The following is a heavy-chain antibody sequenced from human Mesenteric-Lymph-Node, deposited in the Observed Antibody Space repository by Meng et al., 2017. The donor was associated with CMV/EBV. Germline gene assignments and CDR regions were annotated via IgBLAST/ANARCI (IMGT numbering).Heavy chain of an antibody. J-gene: IGHJ5*02. D-gene: IGHD4/OR15-4a*01. V-gene: IGHV1-2*02. CDR2: INPNSGGT. CDR1: GYTFTGYY. Sequence: ASVKVSCKASGYTFTGYYMHWVRQAPGQGPEWMGWINPNSGGTNYAQKFQGRVTMTRDTSISTAYMELTSLTSDDAAVYYCARGEDSPDYDAWGQGTLVTVSS. CDR3: ARGEDSPDYDA.